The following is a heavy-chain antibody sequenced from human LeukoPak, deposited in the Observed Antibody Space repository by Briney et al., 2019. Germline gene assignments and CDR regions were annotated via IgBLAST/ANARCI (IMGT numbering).Heavy chain of an antibody. D-gene: IGHD3-3*01. CDR3: ARDGVAWYPGAFDI. J-gene: IGHJ3*02. CDR2: IKLDGSET. CDR1: GFTFSSYW. V-gene: IGHV3-7*01. Sequence: PGGSLRLSCAASGFTFSSYWMSWVRQAPGKGLEWVANIKLDGSETYYVDSVKGRFTISRDNAKNSLYLQMNSLRAEDTAVYYCARDGVAWYPGAFDIWGQGTMVTVSS.